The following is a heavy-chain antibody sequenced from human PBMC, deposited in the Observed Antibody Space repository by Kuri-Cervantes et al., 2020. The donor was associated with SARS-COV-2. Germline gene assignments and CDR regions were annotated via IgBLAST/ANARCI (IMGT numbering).Heavy chain of an antibody. V-gene: IGHV4-39*01. CDR3: ARHTRGYSYGYPEFDY. J-gene: IGHJ4*02. CDR1: GGSIHSSPYY. CDR2: IYYSANT. D-gene: IGHD5-18*01. Sequence: GSLRLSCTVSGGSIHSSPYYWGWIRQPPGQGLEWIGSIYYSANTYYNPSLTSRVTISVDTSKNQFSLRLSSVTAADTAVYYCARHTRGYSYGYPEFDYWGQGTLVTVSS.